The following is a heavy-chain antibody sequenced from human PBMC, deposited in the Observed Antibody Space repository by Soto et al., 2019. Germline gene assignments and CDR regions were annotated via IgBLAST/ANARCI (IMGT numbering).Heavy chain of an antibody. CDR1: GGSITSSNYY. CDR3: ARHGGGTAVTYSDFDY. Sequence: TSETLSLTCTVSGGSITSSNYYWGFIRQSPGKGLQWIGSFSYSGRTYYNPSLKGRVTISVDTSKNQFSLNLSSVTAADTAVYFCARHGGGTAVTYSDFDYWGQGALVTVSS. V-gene: IGHV4-39*01. CDR2: FSYSGRT. D-gene: IGHD2-15*01. J-gene: IGHJ4*02.